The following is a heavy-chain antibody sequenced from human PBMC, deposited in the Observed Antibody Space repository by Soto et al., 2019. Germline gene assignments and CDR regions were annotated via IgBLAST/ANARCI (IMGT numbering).Heavy chain of an antibody. J-gene: IGHJ3*02. CDR1: GYTFTSYA. V-gene: IGHV1-3*01. CDR2: INAGNGNT. Sequence: GASVKVSCKASGYTFTSYAMHWVRQAPGQRLEWMGWINAGNGNTKYTQKFQGRVTITRDTSASTAYMELSSLRSEDTAVYYCARDLFLVKQRLVGQNDAFGISCTRTMVTVS. D-gene: IGHD6-19*01. CDR3: ARDLFLVKQRLVGQNDAFGI.